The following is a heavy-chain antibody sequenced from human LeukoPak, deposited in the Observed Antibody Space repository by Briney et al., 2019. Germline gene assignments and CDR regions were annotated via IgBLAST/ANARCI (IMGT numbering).Heavy chain of an antibody. J-gene: IGHJ4*02. CDR1: GDSISNGVKY. CDR2: IYHSGRS. D-gene: IGHD2-8*02. V-gene: IGHV4-31*03. CDR3: ARDQVECTGGTCQSRVGFDF. Sequence: SETLSLTCTVSGDSISNGVKYWSWIRQHPGRGPEWIGYIYHSGRSYYNPSLKSRITMSVDTSKNQFSLDLSSVTAADTAVYCCARDQVECTGGTCQSRVGFDFWGQGTLVTVSS.